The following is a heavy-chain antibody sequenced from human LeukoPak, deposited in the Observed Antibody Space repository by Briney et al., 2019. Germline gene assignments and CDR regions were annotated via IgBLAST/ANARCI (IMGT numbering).Heavy chain of an antibody. CDR3: ARAGLDYGDPFDY. CDR1: GFTFSSYS. J-gene: IGHJ4*02. Sequence: GGSLRLSCAASGFTFSSYSMNWVRQAPGKGLEWVSSISSSSSYIYYADSVKGRFTISRDNAKNSLYLQMNSLRAEDTAVYYCARAGLDYGDPFDYWGQGTLVTVSS. CDR2: ISSSSSYI. D-gene: IGHD4-17*01. V-gene: IGHV3-21*04.